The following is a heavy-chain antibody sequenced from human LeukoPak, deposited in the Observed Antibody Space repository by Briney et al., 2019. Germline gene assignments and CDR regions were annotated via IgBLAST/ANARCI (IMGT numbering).Heavy chain of an antibody. CDR2: IFYTGST. J-gene: IGHJ4*02. CDR3: ARERGGSYSYGYFDY. D-gene: IGHD5-18*01. V-gene: IGHV4-39*07. Sequence: SETLSLTCTVSSGSISTSNYYWGWVRQPPGKALEWIGNIFYTGSTYYSPSLKSRVTISLDTSRNQFSLRLNSVTAADTAVYYCARERGGSYSYGYFDYWGQGTLVTVSS. CDR1: SGSISTSNYY.